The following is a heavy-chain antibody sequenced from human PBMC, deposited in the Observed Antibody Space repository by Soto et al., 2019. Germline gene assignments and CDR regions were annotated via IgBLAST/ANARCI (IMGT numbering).Heavy chain of an antibody. CDR3: ASNNLVDYDFWSGYYTADHYYYYYGMDV. Sequence: QVQLVQSGAEVKKPGSSVKVSCKASGGTFSSYAISWVRQAPGQGLEWMGGIIPIFGTANYAQKFQGRVTITADESTSTAYMELSSLRSEDTAVYYCASNNLVDYDFWSGYYTADHYYYYYGMDVWGQGTTVTVSS. CDR2: IIPIFGTA. CDR1: GGTFSSYA. D-gene: IGHD3-3*01. J-gene: IGHJ6*02. V-gene: IGHV1-69*01.